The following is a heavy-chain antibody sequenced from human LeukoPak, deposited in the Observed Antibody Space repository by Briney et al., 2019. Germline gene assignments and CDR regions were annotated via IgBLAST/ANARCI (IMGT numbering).Heavy chain of an antibody. Sequence: GESLRLSCEASGFVFSRNWMTWVRQAPGKGLEWVANIRQDGREIYYVDSVKVRFTISRDNAKSSMYLQMNSLRAEDTAVYYCASGGVVGPSTYWFYDLWGRGTRVTVSS. V-gene: IGHV3-7*01. D-gene: IGHD1-26*01. CDR1: GFVFSRNW. CDR2: IRQDGREI. J-gene: IGHJ2*01. CDR3: ASGGVVGPSTYWFYDL.